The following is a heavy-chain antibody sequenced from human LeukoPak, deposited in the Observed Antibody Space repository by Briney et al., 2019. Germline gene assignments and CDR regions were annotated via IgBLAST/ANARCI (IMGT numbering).Heavy chain of an antibody. V-gene: IGHV4-39*07. CDR3: ARGPREPDTSGYYFVEYFQH. D-gene: IGHD3-22*01. CDR1: GGSISSSSYY. J-gene: IGHJ1*01. CDR2: IYYSGST. Sequence: PSETLSLTCTVSGGSISSSSYYWGWIRQPPGKGLEWIGSIYYSGSTYYNPSLKSRVTISVDTSKNQFSLKLSSVTAADTAVYYCARGPREPDTSGYYFVEYFQHWGQGTLVTVSS.